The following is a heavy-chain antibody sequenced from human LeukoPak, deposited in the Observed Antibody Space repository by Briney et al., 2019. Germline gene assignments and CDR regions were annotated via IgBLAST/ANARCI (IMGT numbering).Heavy chain of an antibody. Sequence: GGSLRLSCAASGFIFSSSAMSWVRLAPGKGLEWVSGLSGGGDSTYYADSVKGRFTISRDNSKNTLHLQMNRLRAEDTALYYCAKGVYYYDSGSYYSAYFFDSWGQGTLVTVSS. CDR3: AKGVYYYDSGSYYSAYFFDS. V-gene: IGHV3-23*01. D-gene: IGHD3-10*01. CDR1: GFIFSSSA. J-gene: IGHJ4*02. CDR2: LSGGGDST.